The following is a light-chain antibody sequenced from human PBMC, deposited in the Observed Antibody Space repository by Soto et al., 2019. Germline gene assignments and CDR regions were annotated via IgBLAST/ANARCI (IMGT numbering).Light chain of an antibody. CDR2: EGS. CDR3: CSYAGSYV. Sequence: QYALTQPASVSGSPGQSITISCTGTSSDVGSYNLVSWYQQHPGKAPKLMIYEGSKRPSGVSNRFSGSKSGNTASLTISGLQAEDEADYYCCSYAGSYVFGTGTKLTVL. V-gene: IGLV2-23*01. CDR1: SSDVGSYNL. J-gene: IGLJ1*01.